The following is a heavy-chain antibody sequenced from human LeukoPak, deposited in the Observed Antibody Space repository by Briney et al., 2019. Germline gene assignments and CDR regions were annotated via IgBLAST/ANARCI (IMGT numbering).Heavy chain of an antibody. V-gene: IGHV3-30*18. CDR2: ISYDGSNK. J-gene: IGHJ4*02. CDR3: AKDAYGDYNH. D-gene: IGHD4-17*01. CDR1: GFTFSSYG. Sequence: GRSLRLSCAASGFTFSSYGMHWVRQAPGKGLEWVAVISYDGSNKYYADSVKGRFTISRDNSKNTLYLQMNSLRAEDTAVYYCAKDAYGDYNHWGQGTLVTVSS.